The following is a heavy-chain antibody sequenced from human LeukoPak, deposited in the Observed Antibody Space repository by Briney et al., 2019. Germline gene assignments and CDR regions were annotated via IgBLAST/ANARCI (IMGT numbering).Heavy chain of an antibody. Sequence: GESLNISCKGSGCSFTSYWISWVRQMPGKGLEWMGRIDPSDSYTNYSPSFQGHVTISADKSISTAYLQWSSLKASDTAMYYCARHGRWFGELYPFDYWGQGTLVTVSS. V-gene: IGHV5-10-1*01. CDR1: GCSFTSYW. J-gene: IGHJ4*02. D-gene: IGHD3-10*01. CDR2: IDPSDSYT. CDR3: ARHGRWFGELYPFDY.